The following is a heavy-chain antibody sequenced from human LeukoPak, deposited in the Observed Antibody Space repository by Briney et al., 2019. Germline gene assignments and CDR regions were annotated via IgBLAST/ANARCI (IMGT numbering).Heavy chain of an antibody. CDR1: GFTFSSYN. D-gene: IGHD3-22*01. J-gene: IGHJ4*02. CDR2: ISRSRSHI. Sequence: PGGSLRLSCAASGFTFSSYNMNWVRQAPGKGLEWVSSISRSRSHISYADSLKGRFTISRHNSKNTLYLQMNSLRAEDTAVYCCARVTSLSTYDSSGYYLDARDYWGQGTLVTVSS. V-gene: IGHV3-21*04. CDR3: ARVTSLSTYDSSGYYLDARDY.